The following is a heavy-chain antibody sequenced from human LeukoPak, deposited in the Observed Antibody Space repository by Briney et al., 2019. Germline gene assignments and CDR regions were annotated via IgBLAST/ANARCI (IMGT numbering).Heavy chain of an antibody. J-gene: IGHJ4*02. D-gene: IGHD1-1*01. CDR3: ARLLERWLLPSRVDY. CDR1: GGSISSSSYY. Sequence: PSEPLSLPCTVSGGSISSSSYYWGWIRQPPGKGLEWIGSIYYSGSTYYNPSLKSRVTISVDTSKNQFSLKLSSVTAADTAVYYCARLLERWLLPSRVDYWGQGTLVTVSS. CDR2: IYYSGST. V-gene: IGHV4-39*01.